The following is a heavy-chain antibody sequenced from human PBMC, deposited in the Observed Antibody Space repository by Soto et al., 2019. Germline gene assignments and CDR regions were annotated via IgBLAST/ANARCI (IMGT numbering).Heavy chain of an antibody. Sequence: SETLSLTCAVYGGSFIGYYWSWIRQPPGKGLEWIGEINHSGGTNYNPSLKSRVTISVDTSKNQFSLKLSSVTAADTAVYYCARGGIAAGGYYYYYGMDVWGQGTTVTVSS. CDR1: GGSFIGYY. J-gene: IGHJ6*02. CDR3: ARGGIAAGGYYYYYGMDV. CDR2: INHSGGT. D-gene: IGHD6-13*01. V-gene: IGHV4-34*01.